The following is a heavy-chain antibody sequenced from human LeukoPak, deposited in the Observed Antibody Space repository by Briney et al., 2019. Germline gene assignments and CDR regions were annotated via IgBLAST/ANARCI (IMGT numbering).Heavy chain of an antibody. CDR3: ARGEDSSGYRNWFDP. J-gene: IGHJ5*02. CDR2: IRYDGSNK. Sequence: RGSLRLSCAASGFTFSSYGMHWVRQAPGKGLEWVAFIRYDGSNKYYADSVKGRFTISRDNSKNTLYLQMNSLRAEDTAVYYCARGEDSSGYRNWFDPWGQGTLVTVSS. CDR1: GFTFSSYG. V-gene: IGHV3-30*02. D-gene: IGHD3-22*01.